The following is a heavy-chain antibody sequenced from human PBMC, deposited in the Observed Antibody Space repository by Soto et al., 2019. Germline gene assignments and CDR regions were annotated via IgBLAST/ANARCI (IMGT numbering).Heavy chain of an antibody. V-gene: IGHV4-39*01. CDR2: IYYSGTT. J-gene: IGHJ5*02. Sequence: PSETLSLTCAVSGGSISSSSYYWGWIRQPPGKGLEWIGNIYYSGTTYYNPSLKSRVTISVDTSKNQFSLKLSSVTAADTAVYYCARQAGTYNDFWSGSFDPWGQGTLVTVSS. CDR3: ARQAGTYNDFWSGSFDP. CDR1: GGSISSSSYY. D-gene: IGHD3-3*01.